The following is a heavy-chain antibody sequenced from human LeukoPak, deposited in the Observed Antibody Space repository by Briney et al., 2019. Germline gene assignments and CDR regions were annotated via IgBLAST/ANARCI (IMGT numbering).Heavy chain of an antibody. V-gene: IGHV3-33*01. J-gene: IGHJ5*02. CDR1: GFTFSSFG. CDR2: IWYDGNNK. D-gene: IGHD1-26*01. Sequence: PGGSLRLSCAASGFTFSSFGMHWVRQAPGKGLEWVAVIWYDGNNKYYADSVKGRFTISRDNSKNTLYLQMNSLRAEDTAVYYCARDRSPGWFDPWGQGTLVTVSS. CDR3: ARDRSPGWFDP.